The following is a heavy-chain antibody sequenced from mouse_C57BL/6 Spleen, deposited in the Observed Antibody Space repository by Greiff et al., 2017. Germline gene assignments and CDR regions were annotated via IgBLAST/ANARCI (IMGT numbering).Heavy chain of an antibody. CDR2: IWWDDDK. D-gene: IGHD2-4*01. CDR1: GFSLSTFGMG. J-gene: IGHJ2*01. V-gene: IGHV8-8*01. Sequence: QVQLKESGPGILQPSQTLSLTCSFSGFSLSTFGMGVGWIRQPSGKGLEWLAHIWWDDDKYYNPALKSRLTISKDTSKNQVFLKIANVDTADTATYYCARAAYDYDKNGYFDYWGQGTTLTVSS. CDR3: ARAAYDYDKNGYFDY.